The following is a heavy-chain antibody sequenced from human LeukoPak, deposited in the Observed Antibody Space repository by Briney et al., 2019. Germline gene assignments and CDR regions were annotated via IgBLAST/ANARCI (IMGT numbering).Heavy chain of an antibody. CDR2: IYYSGST. CDR1: GGSISSGGYY. CDR3: ARDSPGQASHHYYGMDV. Sequence: SQTLSLTCTVSGGSISSGGYYWSWIRQHPGQGLEWIGYIYYSGSTYYNPSLKSRVTISVDTSKNQFSLKLSSVTAADTAVYYCARDSPGQASHHYYGMDVWGQGTMVTVSS. J-gene: IGHJ6*02. D-gene: IGHD2-2*01. V-gene: IGHV4-31*03.